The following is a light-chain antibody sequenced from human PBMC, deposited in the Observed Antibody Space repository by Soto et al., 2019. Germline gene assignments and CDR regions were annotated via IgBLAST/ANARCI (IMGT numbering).Light chain of an antibody. CDR2: AIS. V-gene: IGKV3D-20*02. J-gene: IGKJ1*01. CDR3: QQHSNSPWT. Sequence: EIVLTQSPGTLSLSPGESAALSCRASQSVTSNYLVWYRQKPGQAPRLLIYAISSRAAGISDRFNGSGSGTEFTLTITRLEPEDSAVYYCQQHSNSPWTFGQGTRVEV. CDR1: QSVTSNY.